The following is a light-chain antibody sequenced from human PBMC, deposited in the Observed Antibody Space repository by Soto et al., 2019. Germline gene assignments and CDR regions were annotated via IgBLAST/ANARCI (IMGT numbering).Light chain of an antibody. CDR3: SSYTSSSTPDV. V-gene: IGLV2-14*01. J-gene: IGLJ1*01. CDR2: EVT. CDR1: SSDVGGYIY. Sequence: QSVLTQPASVSGSPGQSITISCTGTSSDVGGYIYVSWYQQHPGTAPKLMIYEVTNRPSGVSNRFSGSKSGNTASLTISGLQAEDEADYYCSSYTSSSTPDVFGTGTKLTVL.